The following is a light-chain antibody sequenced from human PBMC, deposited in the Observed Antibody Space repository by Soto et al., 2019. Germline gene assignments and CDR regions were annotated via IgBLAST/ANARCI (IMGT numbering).Light chain of an antibody. J-gene: IGLJ1*01. Sequence: SSELTQPPSGSVAPGQTARSSCGGNNIGSKSVHWYQQKPGQAPVLVVYDDSDRPSGIPERFSGSNSGNTATLTISRVEAGDEADYYCQVWDSSSDHPYVFGTGTNVTVL. CDR1: NIGSKS. CDR3: QVWDSSSDHPYV. CDR2: DDS. V-gene: IGLV3-21*02.